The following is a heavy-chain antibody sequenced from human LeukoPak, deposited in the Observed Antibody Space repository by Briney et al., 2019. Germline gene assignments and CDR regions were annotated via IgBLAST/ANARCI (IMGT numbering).Heavy chain of an antibody. CDR2: IYSGGST. CDR1: GFTVSSNY. V-gene: IGHV3-53*01. CDR3: ARSTAGTTWFDY. J-gene: IGHJ4*02. D-gene: IGHD6-13*01. Sequence: PGGSLRLSCAASGFTVSSNYMSWVRQAPGKGLEWVSVIYSGGSTYYADSVKGRFTISRDNSKNTLYLQMNSLRAEDTAVYYCARSTAGTTWFDYWGQGTLVIVSS.